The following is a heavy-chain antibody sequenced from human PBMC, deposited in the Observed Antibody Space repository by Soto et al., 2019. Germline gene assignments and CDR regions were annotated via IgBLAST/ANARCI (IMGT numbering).Heavy chain of an antibody. CDR2: ISAYNGNT. V-gene: IGHV1-18*01. CDR3: ARDDAAMATPAIDY. Sequence: GASVKVSCKASGYTFTSYGISWVRQAPGQGLEWMGWISAYNGNTNYAQKLQGRVTMTTDTSTSTAYMELRSLRSDDTAVYYCARDDAAMATPAIDYWGQGTLVTVSS. J-gene: IGHJ4*02. CDR1: GYTFTSYG. D-gene: IGHD5-18*01.